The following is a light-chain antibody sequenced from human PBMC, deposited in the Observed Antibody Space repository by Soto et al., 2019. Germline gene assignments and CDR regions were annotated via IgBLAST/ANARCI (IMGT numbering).Light chain of an antibody. J-gene: IGKJ1*01. CDR1: QSVIKY. CDR2: AAS. Sequence: DIQMTQSPSSLSASVGDRVTITCRASQSVIKYLHWYQQKPGKVPRLLIYAASNLQTGDPSRLSGSGSGADFTLTISSLQPEDVGSYCCQQGYTSPWTFGPGTKVELQ. CDR3: QQGYTSPWT. V-gene: IGKV1-39*01.